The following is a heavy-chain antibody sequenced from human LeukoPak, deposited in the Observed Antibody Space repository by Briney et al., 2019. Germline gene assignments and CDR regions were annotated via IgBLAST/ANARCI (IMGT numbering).Heavy chain of an antibody. CDR3: ARDVPYYDILTGFPLYGSLDY. J-gene: IGHJ4*02. D-gene: IGHD3-9*01. Sequence: GXTFXXYYMHWVRQAPGQGVEWMGVINPSGGSTSYAQTSKGRVTITRDMSTSPVYMELTSLRSDDTAVYYCARDVPYYDILTGFPLYGSLDYCGQGTLVTVSS. V-gene: IGHV1-46*01. CDR1: GXTFXXYY. CDR2: INPSGGST.